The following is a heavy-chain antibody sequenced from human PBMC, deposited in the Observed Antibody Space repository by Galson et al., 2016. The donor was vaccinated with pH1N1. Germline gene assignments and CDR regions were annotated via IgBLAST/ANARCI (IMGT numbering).Heavy chain of an antibody. CDR2: ILYNGHDK. CDR3: ARDESGYGDSCPDAFDF. V-gene: IGHV3-30*12. CDR1: GFTFSSCG. D-gene: IGHD4-17*01. J-gene: IGHJ3*01. Sequence: SLRLSCAASGFTFSSCGIYWVRQAPGKGLEWVGNILYNGHDKYYADSLQGRFTIARDSSMTTVHLQLISVTVEDTAVYFCARDESGYGDSCPDAFDFWGQGTMVTVSS.